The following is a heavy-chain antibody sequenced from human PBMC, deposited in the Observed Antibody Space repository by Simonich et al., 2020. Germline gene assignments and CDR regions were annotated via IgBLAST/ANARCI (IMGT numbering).Heavy chain of an antibody. CDR2: MNPNSGNT. D-gene: IGHD2-2*01. J-gene: IGHJ3*02. CDR1: GYTFTSYD. Sequence: QVQLVQSGAEVKKPGASVKVSFKASGYTFTSYDINWVRQATGQGLGGMGWMNPNSGNTGYAQKFQGRVTMTRNTSRSTAYMGLSSLRSEDTAVYYCRFFVVVPAAKADAFDIWGQGTMVTVSS. CDR3: RFFVVVPAAKADAFDI. V-gene: IGHV1-8*01.